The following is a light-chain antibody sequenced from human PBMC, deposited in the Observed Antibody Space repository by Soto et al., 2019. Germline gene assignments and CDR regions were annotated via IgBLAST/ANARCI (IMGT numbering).Light chain of an antibody. Sequence: EIVLTQSPGTLSLSPGERATLSCRASQSVSTSSLAWYQQKPGQAPRLLIYGASSRATGIPDRVSGSGAGADCTVIIGGMDREDFAMYYCQRYGSSPYTLGQGTKLAIK. CDR1: QSVSTSS. V-gene: IGKV3-20*01. J-gene: IGKJ2*01. CDR2: GAS. CDR3: QRYGSSPYT.